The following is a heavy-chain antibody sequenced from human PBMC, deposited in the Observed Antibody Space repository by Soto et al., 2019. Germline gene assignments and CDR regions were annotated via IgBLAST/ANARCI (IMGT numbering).Heavy chain of an antibody. CDR2: INHSGST. CDR1: GGSCSGYN. CDR3: ARGIFLLLGSSPLDP. D-gene: IGHD6-13*01. J-gene: IGHJ5*02. Sequence: XETLSLTCAVYGGSCSGYNWSWIRQPPGKGLEWIGEINHSGSTNYNPSLKSRVTISVDTSKNQFSLKLSSVTAADTAVYYCARGIFLLLGSSPLDPWGQGTLVTI. V-gene: IGHV4-34*01.